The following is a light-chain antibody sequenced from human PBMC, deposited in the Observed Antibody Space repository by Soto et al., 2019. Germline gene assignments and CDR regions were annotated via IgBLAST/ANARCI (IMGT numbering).Light chain of an antibody. CDR3: QQYNNWPPT. CDR1: QSVSRN. J-gene: IGKJ5*01. CDR2: DAS. V-gene: IGKV3D-15*01. Sequence: EIVMTQSPATLSVSPGETATLSCRASQSVSRNLAWYQQKPGQAPRLLMYDASTRATGIPARFSGSGSGTEFTLSISSLQSEDFAIYYCQQYNNWPPTFGQGTRLEIK.